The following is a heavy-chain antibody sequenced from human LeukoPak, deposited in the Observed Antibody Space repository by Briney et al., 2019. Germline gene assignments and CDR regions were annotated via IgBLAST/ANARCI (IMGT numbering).Heavy chain of an antibody. D-gene: IGHD3-10*02. CDR3: AKDVSDHVWGQYRHFDS. CDR2: ISWNGDHV. V-gene: IGHV3-9*01. Sequence: PGRSLRLSRAASGLTYDDYAMHWAPQVSGKGREGGVGISWNGDHVAYVDALKSRFTSSTDNAKTSLYLHMISLTDEETALYCCAKDVSDHVWGQYRHFDSWGQGSLVTASS. CDR1: GLTYDDYA. J-gene: IGHJ4*02.